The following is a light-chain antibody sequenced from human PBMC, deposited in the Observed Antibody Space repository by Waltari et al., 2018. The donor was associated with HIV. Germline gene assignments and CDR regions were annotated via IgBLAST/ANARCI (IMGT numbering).Light chain of an antibody. J-gene: IGLJ1*01. V-gene: IGLV8-61*01. CDR3: VLYVGSGIYV. Sequence: QTVLTQEPSFSVSPGGKVPLTCALSPVSASTISDPCWYRPTPGQSPRTLIYNTNIRSSGVPDRFSGSILGNKAALTITGAQADDESHYYCVLYVGSGIYVFGPGTEVTVL. CDR1: PVSASTISD. CDR2: NTN.